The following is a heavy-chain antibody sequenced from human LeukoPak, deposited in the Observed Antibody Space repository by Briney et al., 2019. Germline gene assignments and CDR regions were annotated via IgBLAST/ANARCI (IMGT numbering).Heavy chain of an antibody. CDR1: GFSFSSYG. CDR3: AKAHGGSGPGVDY. D-gene: IGHD6-19*01. CDR2: IRFDASNY. Sequence: GGSLRLSCAASGFSFSSYGMHWVRQAPGKGLKWVAFIRFDASNYYYTDSVKGRFTISRDNSKNTLYLQMNSLRAEDTAVYYCAKAHGGSGPGVDYWGQGTLVTVSS. J-gene: IGHJ4*02. V-gene: IGHV3-30*02.